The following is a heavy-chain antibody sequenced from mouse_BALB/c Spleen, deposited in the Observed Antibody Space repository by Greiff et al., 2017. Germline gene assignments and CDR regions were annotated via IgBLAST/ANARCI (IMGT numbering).Heavy chain of an antibody. CDR2: ISSGGST. CDR1: GFTFSSYA. Sequence: EVMLVESGGGLVKPGGSLKLSCAASGFTFSSYAMSWVRQTPEKRLEWVASISSGGSTYYPDSVKGRFTISRDNARNILYLQMSSLRSEDTAMYYCARDIYYYGSSPYYYAMDYWGQGTSVTVSS. CDR3: ARDIYYYGSSPYYYAMDY. J-gene: IGHJ4*01. D-gene: IGHD1-1*01. V-gene: IGHV5-6-5*01.